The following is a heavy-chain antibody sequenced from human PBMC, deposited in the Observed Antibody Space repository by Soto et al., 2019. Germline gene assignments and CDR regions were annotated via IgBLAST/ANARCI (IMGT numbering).Heavy chain of an antibody. CDR3: TSHYMITFGGVIANPYYYYMDV. D-gene: IGHD3-16*02. Sequence: GGSLRLSCAASGFTFSGSAMHWVRQASGKGLEWVGRIRSKANSYATAYAASVKGRFTISRDDSKNTAYLQMNSLKTEDTAVYYCTSHYMITFGGVIANPYYYYMDVWGKGTTVTVSS. V-gene: IGHV3-73*01. CDR2: IRSKANSYAT. J-gene: IGHJ6*03. CDR1: GFTFSGSA.